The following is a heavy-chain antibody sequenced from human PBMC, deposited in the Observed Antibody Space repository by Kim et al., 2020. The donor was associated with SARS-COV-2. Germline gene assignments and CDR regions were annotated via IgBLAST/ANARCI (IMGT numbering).Heavy chain of an antibody. CDR2: IRGGGANP. D-gene: IGHD5-18*01. Sequence: GGSLRLSCAASGFTFSNYAMNWVRQAPGKGLEWVSSIRGGGANPNYADSVKGRFTISRDNSKNTLYLQMTSLTGDDTAVYYCAKCLYSYGSGAFDIWGLGTLVTVSS. CDR1: GFTFSNYA. CDR3: AKCLYSYGSGAFDI. V-gene: IGHV3-23*01. J-gene: IGHJ3*02.